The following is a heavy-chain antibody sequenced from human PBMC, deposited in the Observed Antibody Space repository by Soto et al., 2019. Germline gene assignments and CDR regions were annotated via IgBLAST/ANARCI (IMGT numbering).Heavy chain of an antibody. J-gene: IGHJ5*02. CDR2: INPSGGST. CDR3: ARETSNSGHWFDP. CDR1: GYTFTSYY. Sequence: ASVKVSCKASGYTFTSYYMHWVRQAPGQGLEWMGIINPSGGSTSYAQKLQGRVTMTRDTSTSTVYMELSSLSSEDTVVYYCARETSNSGHWFDPWGQGTLVTVSS. V-gene: IGHV1-46*01. D-gene: IGHD1-26*01.